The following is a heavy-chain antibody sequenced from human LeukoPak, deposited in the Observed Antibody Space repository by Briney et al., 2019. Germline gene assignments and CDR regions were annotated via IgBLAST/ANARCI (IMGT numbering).Heavy chain of an antibody. J-gene: IGHJ3*02. D-gene: IGHD5-24*01. V-gene: IGHV4-59*08. CDR3: ARRIWLQLMDAFDI. Sequence: PSETLSLTCAVSGDSISSYYWSWIRQTPGKGLEWIGYIYYSGSTNYNPSRKGRVTMSVDTSKNQFSLKLSSATAADTAVYYRARRIWLQLMDAFDIWGQGTMVTVSS. CDR2: IYYSGST. CDR1: GDSISSYY.